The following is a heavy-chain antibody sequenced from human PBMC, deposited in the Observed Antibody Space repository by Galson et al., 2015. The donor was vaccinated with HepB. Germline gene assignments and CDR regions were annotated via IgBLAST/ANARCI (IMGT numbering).Heavy chain of an antibody. CDR1: GYTFTSYG. Sequence: SCKASGYTFTSYGITWVRQAAGQGLEWMGWISAYNGNTNYAQKLQGRVTMTTDTSTNTAYMELRSLRSDDTAVYYCARVEDYDYGSGTYYRSFKYYYPMDVWGQGTTVTVSS. D-gene: IGHD3-10*01. CDR2: ISAYNGNT. J-gene: IGHJ6*02. V-gene: IGHV1-18*01. CDR3: ARVEDYDYGSGTYYRSFKYYYPMDV.